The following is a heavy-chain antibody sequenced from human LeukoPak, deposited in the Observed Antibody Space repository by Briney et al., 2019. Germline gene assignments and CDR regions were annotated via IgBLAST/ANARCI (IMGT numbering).Heavy chain of an antibody. J-gene: IGHJ4*02. CDR3: ARDFYDGFALDY. Sequence: PGGSLRLSCAASGFTFKNYNMVWARQAPGKGLEWVSFIFSTSTYIYYRDSVRGRFTISRDNAKNSLFLQMDSLTVEDTAIYYCARDFYDGFALDYWGQGIPVTVSS. D-gene: IGHD2/OR15-2a*01. CDR1: GFTFKNYN. V-gene: IGHV3-21*01. CDR2: IFSTSTYI.